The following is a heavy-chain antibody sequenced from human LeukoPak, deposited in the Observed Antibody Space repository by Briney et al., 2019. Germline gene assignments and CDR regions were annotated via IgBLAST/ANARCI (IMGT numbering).Heavy chain of an antibody. CDR2: ITGSGATT. J-gene: IGHJ3*02. CDR1: GFTFTDYA. D-gene: IGHD4-17*01. Sequence: GGSLRLSCAASGFTFTDYAMIWVRQAPGKGLEWVSAITGSGATTYYADSVKGRFTISRDNSKNTLFLQVNSLRAEDTAVYYCGKDPNGDYVGAFDMWGQGTMVTVSP. V-gene: IGHV3-23*01. CDR3: GKDPNGDYVGAFDM.